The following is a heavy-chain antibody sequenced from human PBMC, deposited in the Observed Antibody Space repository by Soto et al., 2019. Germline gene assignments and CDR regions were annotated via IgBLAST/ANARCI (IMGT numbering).Heavy chain of an antibody. Sequence: QVQLQESGPGLVKPSQTLSLTCIVSGGSISSGGYYWSWIRQHPGKGLEWIGYIYYSGSTYYNPSLKSRVTISVDTSKNQFSLKLSSVTAADTAVYYCARVPVVVAATRSNWFDPWGQGTLVTVSS. CDR2: IYYSGST. D-gene: IGHD2-15*01. CDR1: GGSISSGGYY. J-gene: IGHJ5*02. CDR3: ARVPVVVAATRSNWFDP. V-gene: IGHV4-31*03.